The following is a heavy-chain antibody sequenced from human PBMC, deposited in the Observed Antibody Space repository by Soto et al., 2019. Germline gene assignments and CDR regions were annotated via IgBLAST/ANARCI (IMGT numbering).Heavy chain of an antibody. CDR3: AKDGVWYYATYYYGMDV. CDR2: ISGSGGST. D-gene: IGHD2-2*01. Sequence: PGGSLRLSCAASGFTFSSYAMSWVRQAPGKGLEWVSAISGSGGSTYYADSVKGRFTISRDNSKNTLYLQMNSLRAEDTAVYYCAKDGVWYYATYYYGMDVWGQGTTVTVSS. CDR1: GFTFSSYA. V-gene: IGHV3-23*01. J-gene: IGHJ6*02.